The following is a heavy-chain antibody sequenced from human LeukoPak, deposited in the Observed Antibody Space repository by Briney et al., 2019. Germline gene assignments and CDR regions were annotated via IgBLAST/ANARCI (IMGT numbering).Heavy chain of an antibody. J-gene: IGHJ4*02. CDR3: ARDKDTAMVRAFDY. CDR1: GFTFSSYS. CDR2: ISSSSSYI. D-gene: IGHD5-18*01. Sequence: GGSLRLSCAASGFTFSSYSMNWVRQAPGKGLEWVSSISSSSSYIYYADSVKGRFTISRDNAKHSLYLQMNSLRAEDTAVYYCARDKDTAMVRAFDYWGQGALVTVSS. V-gene: IGHV3-21*01.